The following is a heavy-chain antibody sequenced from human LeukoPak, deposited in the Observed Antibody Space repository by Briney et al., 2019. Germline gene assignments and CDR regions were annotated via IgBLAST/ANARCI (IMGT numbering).Heavy chain of an antibody. CDR3: ARTIEYSSSSGYYYYYYMDV. CDR2: IKQDGSEI. V-gene: IGHV3-7*01. CDR1: GFTFSNYW. Sequence: GGSLRLSCEASGFTFSNYWMTWVRQAPGKGLEWVANIKQDGSEIDLVDSVEGRFIISRDNAKNSLFLQINSLRAEDTAVYYCARTIEYSSSSGYYYYYYMDVWGKGTTVTVSS. D-gene: IGHD6-6*01. J-gene: IGHJ6*03.